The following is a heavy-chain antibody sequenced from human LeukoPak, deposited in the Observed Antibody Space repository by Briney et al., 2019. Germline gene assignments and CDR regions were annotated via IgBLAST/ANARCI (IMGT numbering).Heavy chain of an antibody. D-gene: IGHD1-26*01. CDR1: GGSISRGSDY. CDR3: ARRTYSGSYDWFDP. Sequence: PSETLSLTCTVFGGSISRGSDYWGWIRQPPGRGLEWIGGLYYSGVVYYNPSPKSRVTISVDTSKDQFSLRLSSVTAADTAVYYCARRTYSGSYDWFDPWGQGTLVTVSS. CDR2: LYYSGVV. V-gene: IGHV4-39*01. J-gene: IGHJ5*02.